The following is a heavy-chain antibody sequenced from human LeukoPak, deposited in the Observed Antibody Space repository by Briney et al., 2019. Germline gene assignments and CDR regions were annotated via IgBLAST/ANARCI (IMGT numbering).Heavy chain of an antibody. V-gene: IGHV4-34*01. J-gene: IGHJ4*02. CDR2: INHSGST. CDR3: ARGRRAPDY. CDR1: GFTFSSYA. Sequence: GSLRLSCAASGFTFSSYAMSWVRQAPGKGLEWIGEINHSGSTNYNPSLKSRVTISVDTSKNQFSLKLSSVTAADTAVYYCARGRRAPDYWGQGTLVTVSS.